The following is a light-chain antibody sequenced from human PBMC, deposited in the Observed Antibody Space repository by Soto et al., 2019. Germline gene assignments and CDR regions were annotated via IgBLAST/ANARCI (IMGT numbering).Light chain of an antibody. CDR2: DVS. J-gene: IGLJ1*01. V-gene: IGLV2-14*01. CDR1: SSDVGGYNY. CDR3: SSYTSRSTGNDV. Sequence: QSALTQPASVSGSPGQSITISCTGPSSDVGGYNYVSWYQQHPGKAPKLMIYDVSNRPSGVSNRFSGSKSGNTASLTISRLQAEDEADDYCSSYTSRSTGNDVFGTGTKLTVL.